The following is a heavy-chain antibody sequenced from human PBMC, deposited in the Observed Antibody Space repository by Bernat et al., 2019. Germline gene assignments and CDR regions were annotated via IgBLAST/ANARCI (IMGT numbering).Heavy chain of an antibody. CDR1: GYSFLSYW. Sequence: EVQLVQSGAEVTQPGKSLKISCKASGYSFLSYWIGWVRQMPGKGLEWMGMIYPGDSETTYNPTLQGQVTISADKSTSTVYMQWSSLKASDTAIYFCARHRAQTMALSYIYHYYDMGVWGNGTTVTVS. CDR3: ARHRAQTMALSYIYHYYDMGV. CDR2: IYPGDSET. J-gene: IGHJ6*03. V-gene: IGHV5-51*01. D-gene: IGHD1-1*01.